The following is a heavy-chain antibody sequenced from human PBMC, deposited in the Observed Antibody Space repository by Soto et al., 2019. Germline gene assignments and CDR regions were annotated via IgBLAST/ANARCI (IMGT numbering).Heavy chain of an antibody. CDR1: GYSFTTHW. V-gene: IGHV5-51*01. CDR2: IYLGDSDT. Sequence: PGGSLKISCKDFGYSFTTHWIGWVRQMPGKGLEWMGIIYLGDSDTRYSPSFQGQVTISADKSTTTAYLQWSSLKASDTAMYYCARRGSSSLNWIDPWGQGTLVTVSS. J-gene: IGHJ5*02. CDR3: ARRGSSSLNWIDP. D-gene: IGHD6-19*01.